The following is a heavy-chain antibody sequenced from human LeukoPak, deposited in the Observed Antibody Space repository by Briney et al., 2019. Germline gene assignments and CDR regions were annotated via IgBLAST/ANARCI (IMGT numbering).Heavy chain of an antibody. J-gene: IGHJ4*02. CDR1: GFTFSSHW. CDR3: ARDPTIFGVVIPHFDY. V-gene: IGHV3-48*01. D-gene: IGHD3-3*01. CDR2: ISSSSSTI. Sequence: PGGSLRLSCAASGFTFSSHWMSWVRQAPGKGLEWDSYISSSSSTIYYADSVKGRFTLSRDNAKNSLYLQMNSLRAEDTAVYYCARDPTIFGVVIPHFDYWGQGTLVTVSS.